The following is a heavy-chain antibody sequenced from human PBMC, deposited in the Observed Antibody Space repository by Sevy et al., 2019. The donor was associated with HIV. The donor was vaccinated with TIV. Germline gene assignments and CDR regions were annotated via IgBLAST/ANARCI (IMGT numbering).Heavy chain of an antibody. CDR1: GFTFDDYG. D-gene: IGHD4-17*01. J-gene: IGHJ4*02. CDR2: INWNGGST. Sequence: VGSLRLSCAASGFTFDDYGMSWVRQAPGKGLEWVSGINWNGGSTGYADSVKGRFTISRDNAKNSLYLQMNSLRAEDTALYYCARSDYGGNSLGAGGYWGQGTLVTVSS. V-gene: IGHV3-20*04. CDR3: ARSDYGGNSLGAGGY.